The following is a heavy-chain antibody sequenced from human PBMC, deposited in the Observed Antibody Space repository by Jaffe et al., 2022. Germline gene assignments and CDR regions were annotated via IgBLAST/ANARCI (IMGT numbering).Heavy chain of an antibody. CDR2: ISTSGSTI. J-gene: IGHJ4*02. V-gene: IGHV3-48*03. D-gene: IGHD2-15*01. Sequence: EVQLVESGGDLVQPGGSLRLSCAASGFTFSSYEMNWVRQAPGKGLEWVSYISTSGSTILYADSVKGRFTISRDNAKNSLYLQMNSLRAEDTAVYYCARASLGYCSGDSCRYYFDYWGQGTLVTVSS. CDR1: GFTFSSYE. CDR3: ARASLGYCSGDSCRYYFDY.